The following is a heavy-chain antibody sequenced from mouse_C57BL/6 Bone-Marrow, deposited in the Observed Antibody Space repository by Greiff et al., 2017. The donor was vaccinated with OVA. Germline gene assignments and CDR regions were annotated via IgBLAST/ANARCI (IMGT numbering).Heavy chain of an antibody. CDR2: IYPSDSET. J-gene: IGHJ2*01. Sequence: QVQLQQPGAELVRPGSSVKLSCKASGYTFTSYWMDWVKQRPGQGLEWIGNIYPSDSETHYNQKFKDKATLTVDKSSSTAYMQLSSLTSEDSAVYYCARVRQLRFDYWGQGTTLTVSS. CDR3: ARVRQLRFDY. V-gene: IGHV1-61*01. D-gene: IGHD3-2*02. CDR1: GYTFTSYW.